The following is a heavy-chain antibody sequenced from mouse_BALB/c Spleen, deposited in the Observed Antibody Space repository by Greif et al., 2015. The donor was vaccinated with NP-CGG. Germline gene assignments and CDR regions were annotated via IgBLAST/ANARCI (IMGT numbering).Heavy chain of an antibody. D-gene: IGHD4-1*01. CDR3: ARRTGTEAMYY. CDR1: GYTFTDYY. V-gene: IGHV1-84*02. Sequence: QVQLQQPGPELVKPGASVKISCKASGYTFTDYYINWVKQKPGQGLEWIGWIYPGSGNTKYNEKFKGKATLTVDTSSSTAYMQLSSLTSEDTAVYFCARRTGTEAMYYWGQGTSVTVSS. CDR2: IYPGSGNT. J-gene: IGHJ4*01.